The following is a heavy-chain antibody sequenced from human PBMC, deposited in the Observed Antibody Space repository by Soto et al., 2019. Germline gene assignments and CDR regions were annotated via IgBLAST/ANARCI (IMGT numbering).Heavy chain of an antibody. Sequence: GGSLRLSXAASGFTVNNNYMGWVRQAPGKGLEWVSVIYSGGSTYYADSVKGRFTISRDNSKNTLYLQMNSLRAEDTAVFYCARAPSGSYYFDSWGQGTLVTVSS. J-gene: IGHJ4*02. CDR1: GFTVNNNY. CDR2: IYSGGST. CDR3: ARAPSGSYYFDS. D-gene: IGHD1-26*01. V-gene: IGHV3-53*01.